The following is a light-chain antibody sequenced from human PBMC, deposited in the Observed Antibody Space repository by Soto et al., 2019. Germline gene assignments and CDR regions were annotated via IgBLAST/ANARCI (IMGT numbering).Light chain of an antibody. Sequence: QTVVTQSSSASASLGSSVKLTCTLSSGHSSYIIAWHQQQPGKAPRYLMKLEGSGSYNKGSGVPDRFSGSSSGADRYLTISTLQSEDEADYYCETWDSNYVVFGGGTKLTVL. V-gene: IGLV4-60*03. CDR1: SGHSSYI. J-gene: IGLJ2*01. CDR3: ETWDSNYVV. CDR2: LEGSGSY.